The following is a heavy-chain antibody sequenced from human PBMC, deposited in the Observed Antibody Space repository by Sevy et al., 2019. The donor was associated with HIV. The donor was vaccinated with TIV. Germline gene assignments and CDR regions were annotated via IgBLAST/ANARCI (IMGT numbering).Heavy chain of an antibody. CDR3: VRAIAKDGSF. CDR2: INQDGGVT. Sequence: GGSLRLSCVASGFTLNNYWMHWVRQAPGKGLEWVANINQDGGVTYYVDSVRGRFTISRDNGRNLVFLQMNSLRVDDTALYFCVRAIAKDGSFWGQGPLVTVSS. D-gene: IGHD6-13*01. J-gene: IGHJ4*02. V-gene: IGHV3-7*01. CDR1: GFTLNNYW.